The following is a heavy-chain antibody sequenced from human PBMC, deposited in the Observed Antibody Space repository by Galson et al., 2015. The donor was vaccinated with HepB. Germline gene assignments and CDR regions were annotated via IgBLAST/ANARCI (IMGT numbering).Heavy chain of an antibody. V-gene: IGHV3-48*03. Sequence: SLRLSCAASGFTFSSYGMNWVRQAPGKGLEWVSYISSSGSTIYYADSVKGRFTISRDNAKNSLYLQMNSLRAEDTAVYYCARALRGSWYGNYSDYWGQGTLVTAS. CDR2: ISSSGSTI. CDR1: GFTFSSYG. D-gene: IGHD6-13*01. CDR3: ARALRGSWYGNYSDY. J-gene: IGHJ4*02.